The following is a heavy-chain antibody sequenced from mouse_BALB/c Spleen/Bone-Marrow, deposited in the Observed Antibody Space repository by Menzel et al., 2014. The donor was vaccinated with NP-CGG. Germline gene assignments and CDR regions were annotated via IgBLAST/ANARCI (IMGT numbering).Heavy chain of an antibody. V-gene: IGHV1-54*01. J-gene: IGHJ4*01. CDR3: ARCLTWACGMDY. Sequence: VKVVESGAELVRPGTSVKVSCKASGYAFTNYLIEWVKQRPGQGLEWIGVINPGSGGTNYNEKFKAKATLTAAKSSSTSYMQLNSLTSDDAAVCFYARCLTWACGMDYWGQGTSVTVSS. CDR1: GYAFTNYL. CDR2: INPGSGGT. D-gene: IGHD1-3*01.